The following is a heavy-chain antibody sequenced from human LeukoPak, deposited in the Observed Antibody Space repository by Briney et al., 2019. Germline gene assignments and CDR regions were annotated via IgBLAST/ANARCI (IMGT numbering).Heavy chain of an antibody. CDR3: ARDSELELHYYYGMEV. V-gene: IGHV6-1*01. CDR2: TYYRSKWYN. CDR1: GDSVSSKSAA. D-gene: IGHD1-7*01. Sequence: SQTLSLTCAISGDSVSSKSAAWTWIRQSPSRGLEWLGRTYYRSKWYNDYAVSVKSRITINPDTSKNQFSLQLNSVTPEDTAVYYCARDSELELHYYYGMEVWGQGTTVTASS. J-gene: IGHJ6*02.